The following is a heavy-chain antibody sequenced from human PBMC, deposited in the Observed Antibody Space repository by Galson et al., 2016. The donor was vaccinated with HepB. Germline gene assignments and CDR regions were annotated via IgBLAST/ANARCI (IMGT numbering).Heavy chain of an antibody. J-gene: IGHJ5*01. Sequence: PALVIPTQTLALTCSFSGFSLHPDAVAVGWIRQPPGKALEWLALLYWNDDKRHRPSIQNRPTITTDSSKNQVVLTFTNMDPVDTATSYCAHRSRLGVFTLFNSWGHGARVTVSS. CDR2: LYWNDDK. CDR1: GFSLHPDAVA. CDR3: AHRSRLGVFTLFNS. D-gene: IGHD7-27*01. V-gene: IGHV2-5*01.